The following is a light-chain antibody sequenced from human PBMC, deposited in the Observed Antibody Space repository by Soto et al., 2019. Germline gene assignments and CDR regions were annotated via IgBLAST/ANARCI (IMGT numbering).Light chain of an antibody. J-gene: IGKJ5*01. CDR2: DAS. Sequence: DIQMTQSPSSLSASVGDRVTITCQASQDISNYLNWYQQKQGKAPKLLIYDASNLETGVPSRFSGSGSGTDFTFTISSLQPEDIETDYCQQYDNLPPSITFGQGTRLEIK. CDR1: QDISNY. V-gene: IGKV1-33*01. CDR3: QQYDNLPPSIT.